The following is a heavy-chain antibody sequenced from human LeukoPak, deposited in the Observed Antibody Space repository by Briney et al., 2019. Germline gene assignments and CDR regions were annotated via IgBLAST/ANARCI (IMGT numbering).Heavy chain of an antibody. Sequence: ASETLSLTCTVSGGSISNYYWSWIRQPPGKGLEWIGYIYYSGSTNYNPSLKSRVTISIDTSKNQFSLKLNSVTAADTAVYYCARWDSGSYFLDYWGQGTLVTVSS. CDR1: GGSISNYY. D-gene: IGHD1-26*01. CDR3: ARWDSGSYFLDY. J-gene: IGHJ4*02. CDR2: IYYSGST. V-gene: IGHV4-59*01.